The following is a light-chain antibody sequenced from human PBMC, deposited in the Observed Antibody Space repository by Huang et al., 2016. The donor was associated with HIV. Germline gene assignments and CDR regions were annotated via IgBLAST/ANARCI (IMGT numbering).Light chain of an antibody. J-gene: IGKJ2*01. CDR2: DAH. V-gene: IGKV3D-20*01. CDR3: QQYSTSSYT. Sequence: IVLTQSPATLSLSPGERATLTCGASQSVGNNYLAWYQQKSGLAPRLLIYDAHVRATGIPDRFSGSGSGTDFTLTISRLEPEDFAMYYCQQYSTSSYTFGQGTKVDI. CDR1: QSVGNNY.